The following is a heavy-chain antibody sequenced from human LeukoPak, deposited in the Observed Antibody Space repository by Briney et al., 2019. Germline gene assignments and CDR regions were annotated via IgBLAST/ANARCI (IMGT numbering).Heavy chain of an antibody. CDR1: GGSISSYY. Sequence: SETLSLTCTVSGGSISSYYWSWIRQPPGQGLEWIGHIYYRGSTNYNPFLKSRGTISVDTSKNQFSLRLSSQTAADTAVYYCARANYGSGTYYDQFDYWGQGTLVTVSS. D-gene: IGHD3-10*01. CDR2: IYYRGST. CDR3: ARANYGSGTYYDQFDY. J-gene: IGHJ4*02. V-gene: IGHV4-59*01.